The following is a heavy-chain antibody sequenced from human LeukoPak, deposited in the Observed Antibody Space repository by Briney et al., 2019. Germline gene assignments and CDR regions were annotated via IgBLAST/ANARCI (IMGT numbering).Heavy chain of an antibody. J-gene: IGHJ6*03. V-gene: IGHV3-30*02. D-gene: IGHD3-9*01. CDR3: AKDRHDILTGYSQNYYYYYMDV. CDR2: IRYDGSNK. CDR1: GFTFSSYG. Sequence: GSLSLSCAASGFTFSSYGMHWVRQAPGKGLEWVAFIRYDGSNKYYADSVKGRFTISRDNSKNTLYLQMNSLRAEDTAVYYCAKDRHDILTGYSQNYYYYYMDVWGKGTTVTISS.